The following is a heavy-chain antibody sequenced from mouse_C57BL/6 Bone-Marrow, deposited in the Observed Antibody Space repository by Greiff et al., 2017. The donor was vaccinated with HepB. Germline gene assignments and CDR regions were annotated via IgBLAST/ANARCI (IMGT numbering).Heavy chain of an antibody. D-gene: IGHD2-4*01. J-gene: IGHJ3*01. V-gene: IGHV3-6*01. Sequence: VQLKESGPGLVKPSQSLSLTCSVTGYSITSGYYWNWIRQFPGNKLEWMGYISYDGSNNYNPSLKNRISITRDTSKNQFFLKLNSVTTEDTATYYCARYDYGAAYWGQGTLVTVSA. CDR3: ARYDYGAAY. CDR1: GYSITSGYY. CDR2: ISYDGSN.